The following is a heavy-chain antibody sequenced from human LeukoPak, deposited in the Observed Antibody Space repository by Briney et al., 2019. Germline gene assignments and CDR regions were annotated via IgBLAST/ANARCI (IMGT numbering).Heavy chain of an antibody. CDR2: IYYSGST. CDR3: ARMAAYSSGWYDY. V-gene: IGHV4-59*01. Sequence: SETLSLTCTVSGGSISSYYWSWIRQPPGKGLEWIGYIYYSGSTNYNPSLKSRVTISVDTSKNQFSLKLSSVTAADTAVYYCARMAAYSSGWYDYWGQGTLVTVSS. J-gene: IGHJ4*02. D-gene: IGHD6-19*01. CDR1: GGSISSYY.